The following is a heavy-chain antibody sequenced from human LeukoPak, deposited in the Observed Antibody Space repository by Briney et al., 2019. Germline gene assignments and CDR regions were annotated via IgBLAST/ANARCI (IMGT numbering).Heavy chain of an antibody. Sequence: SETLSLTCTASGGSISSSSYYWGWIRQPPGKGLEWIGSIYYSGSTNYNPSLKTRVTISVDTSKNQFSLRLSSVTAADTAVYFCARDSRYCSGGNCHLRFDYWGQGILVTVSS. V-gene: IGHV4-39*07. D-gene: IGHD2-15*01. CDR2: IYYSGST. CDR3: ARDSRYCSGGNCHLRFDY. CDR1: GGSISSSSYY. J-gene: IGHJ4*02.